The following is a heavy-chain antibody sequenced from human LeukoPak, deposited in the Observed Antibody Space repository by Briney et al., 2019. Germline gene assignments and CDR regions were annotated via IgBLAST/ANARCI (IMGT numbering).Heavy chain of an antibody. D-gene: IGHD2-15*01. V-gene: IGHV5-51*01. CDR1: GYSFTSYW. CDR2: IYPGDSDT. CDR3: ARQLESYCSGGSCYVTGSWFDP. J-gene: IGHJ5*02. Sequence: PGESLKISCKGSGYSFTSYWIGWVRQMPGKGLEWMGIIYPGDSDTIYSPSFQGQVTISADKSISTAYLQWSSLKASDTAMYYCARQLESYCSGGSCYVTGSWFDPWGQGTLVTVSS.